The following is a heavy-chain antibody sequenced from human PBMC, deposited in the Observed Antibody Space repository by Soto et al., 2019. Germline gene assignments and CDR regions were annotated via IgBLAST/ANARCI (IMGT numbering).Heavy chain of an antibody. Sequence: DVQLVESGGGLVQPGGSLRLSCAASGFTFSSYWMSWVRQAPGKGLEWVANKKQDGSEKYYVDSVNGRFTISRDNAKNSRYVQMNSLRAEDTAVYYCAREKRANGYFDYWGQGTLVTVSS. CDR2: KKQDGSEK. V-gene: IGHV3-7*01. CDR3: AREKRANGYFDY. CDR1: GFTFSSYW. J-gene: IGHJ4*02. D-gene: IGHD6-25*01.